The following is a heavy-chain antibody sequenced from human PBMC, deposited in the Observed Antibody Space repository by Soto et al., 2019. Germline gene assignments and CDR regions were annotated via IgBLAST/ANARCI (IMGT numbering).Heavy chain of an antibody. D-gene: IGHD6-19*01. CDR2: VYYTGST. CDR1: GGSIIGSY. V-gene: IGHV4-59*01. J-gene: IGHJ4*02. Sequence: SETLSLTCSVAGGSIIGSYWGWIRQSPGKGLEWLGYVYYTGSTNYSPSLRCRVGVSVDTSQNEFSLRLSSVTAADTAVYFCARSVAVPGAHIAYWGQGTQVTVSS. CDR3: ARSVAVPGAHIAY.